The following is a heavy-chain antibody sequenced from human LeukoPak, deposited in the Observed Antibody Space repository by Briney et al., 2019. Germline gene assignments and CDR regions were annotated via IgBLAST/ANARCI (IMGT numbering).Heavy chain of an antibody. V-gene: IGHV4-61*02. Sequence: PSETLSLTCTVSGDSISSGDYYWSWIRQPAGKGLEWIGRIYTSGSTNYNPSLKSRVTMSVDTSKNQFSLKLSSVTAADTAVYYCARGRGGSHRQYDYWGQGTLVTVSS. CDR3: ARGRGGSHRQYDY. J-gene: IGHJ4*02. CDR1: GDSISSGDYY. CDR2: IYTSGST. D-gene: IGHD1-26*01.